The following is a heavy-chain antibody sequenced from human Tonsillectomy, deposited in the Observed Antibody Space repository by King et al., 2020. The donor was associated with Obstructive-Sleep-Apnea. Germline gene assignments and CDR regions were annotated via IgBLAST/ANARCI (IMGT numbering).Heavy chain of an antibody. CDR1: GITFSSFP. CDR2: IANDGSNK. Sequence: VQLVESGGGVVQPGRSLRLSCAASGITFSSFPMHWVRQAPGKGLEWVAAIANDGSNKNYADSVKGRFTISRDISKNTLYLQMNDLRAEDTAVYYCARGRGSWSFDYWGQGTLLTVSS. J-gene: IGHJ4*02. D-gene: IGHD6-13*01. CDR3: ARGRGSWSFDY. V-gene: IGHV3-30-3*01.